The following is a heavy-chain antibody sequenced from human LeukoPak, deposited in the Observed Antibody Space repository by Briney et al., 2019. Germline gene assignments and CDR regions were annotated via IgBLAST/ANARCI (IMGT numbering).Heavy chain of an antibody. CDR1: GGSISSYY. J-gene: IGHJ4*02. CDR2: IYYSGST. D-gene: IGHD6-19*01. CDR3: ARVGYSSGWYLDY. Sequence: PSETLSLTCTVSGGSISSYYWSWIRQPPGKGLELIGYIYYSGSTNYNPSLKSRVTISVDTSKNQFSLKLSSVTAADTAVYYCARVGYSSGWYLDYWGQGTLVTVSS. V-gene: IGHV4-59*01.